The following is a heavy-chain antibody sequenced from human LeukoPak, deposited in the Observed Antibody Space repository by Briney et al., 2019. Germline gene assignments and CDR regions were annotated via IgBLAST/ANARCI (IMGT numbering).Heavy chain of an antibody. CDR2: ISANGGAT. Sequence: GSLRLSCAASGFTFKSYAMTWVRQAPGKGLECVSLISANGGATYYADSVKGRFTISRDNSKSTLYLQMNSLRADDTAVYYCAKASGSPYYFDYWGQGTLVTVSS. J-gene: IGHJ4*02. D-gene: IGHD3-10*01. V-gene: IGHV3-23*01. CDR1: GFTFKSYA. CDR3: AKASGSPYYFDY.